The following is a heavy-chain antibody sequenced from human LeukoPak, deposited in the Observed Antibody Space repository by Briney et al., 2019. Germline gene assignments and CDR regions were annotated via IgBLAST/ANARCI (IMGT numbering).Heavy chain of an antibody. D-gene: IGHD2/OR15-2a*01. CDR1: GYTFTGYY. V-gene: IGHV1-2*02. CDR3: ARDPFYTSSHYYYYGMDV. CDR2: INPNSGGT. Sequence: ASVKVSCKASGYTFTGYYMHWVRQAPGQGLEWMGWINPNSGGTNYAQKFQGGVTMTRDTSISTAYMELSRLRSDDTAVYYCARDPFYTSSHYYYYGMDVWGQGTTVTVSS. J-gene: IGHJ6*02.